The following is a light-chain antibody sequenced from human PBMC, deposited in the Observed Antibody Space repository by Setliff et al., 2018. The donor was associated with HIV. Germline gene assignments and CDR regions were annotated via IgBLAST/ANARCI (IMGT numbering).Light chain of an antibody. CDR1: SSDVGSYNL. Sequence: LTQPASVSGSPGQSITISCTGTSSDVGSYNLVSWYQQHPGKAPKLIIYEGNKRPSGVSTRFSGSKSGNTASLTISGLQAEDEADYYCCSYAGSSTKFGGGTKVTVL. CDR3: CSYAGSSTK. V-gene: IGLV2-23*01. J-gene: IGLJ2*01. CDR2: EGN.